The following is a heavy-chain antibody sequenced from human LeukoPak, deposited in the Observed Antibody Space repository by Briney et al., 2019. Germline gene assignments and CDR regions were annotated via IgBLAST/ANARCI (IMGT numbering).Heavy chain of an antibody. CDR3: ARRYSGSYYVNY. D-gene: IGHD1-26*01. CDR2: IYYSGST. CDR1: GGSISSSSYY. J-gene: IGHJ4*02. Sequence: SETLSLTCTVSGGSISSSSYYWGWIRQPPGKGLEWIGSIYYSGSTYYNPSLKSRVTTSVDTSKNQFSLKLSSVTAADTAVYYCARRYSGSYYVNYWGQGTLVTVSS. V-gene: IGHV4-39*01.